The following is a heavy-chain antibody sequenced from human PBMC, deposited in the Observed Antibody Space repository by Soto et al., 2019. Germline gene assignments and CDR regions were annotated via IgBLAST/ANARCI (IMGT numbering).Heavy chain of an antibody. D-gene: IGHD6-13*01. CDR3: ARDAGIAAAGTPYYFDY. CDR1: GYTFTSYD. V-gene: IGHV1-8*01. J-gene: IGHJ4*02. CDR2: MNPNSGKT. Sequence: ASVKVSCKASGYTFTSYDINWVRQATGQGLEWMGWMNPNSGKTGYAQKFQGRVTITTDESTSTAYMELSSLRSEDTAVYYCARDAGIAAAGTPYYFDYWGQGTLVTVSS.